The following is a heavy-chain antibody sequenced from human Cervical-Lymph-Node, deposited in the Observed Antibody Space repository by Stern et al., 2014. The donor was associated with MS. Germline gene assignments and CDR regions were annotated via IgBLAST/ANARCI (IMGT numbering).Heavy chain of an antibody. CDR2: IIGGSGNT. D-gene: IGHD3-22*01. Sequence: QLVQSGPEVKKPGASVKVSCKASGFTFTSSAVHWVRQAPGQSLEWIGVIIGGSGNTNYAQKFQERVTMTRDMATSTAYMELSSLRSEDKAVYYCAAPDKYYYDSSGYYNPLFDYWGQGTLVTVSS. V-gene: IGHV1-58*01. CDR1: GFTFTSSA. J-gene: IGHJ4*02. CDR3: AAPDKYYYDSSGYYNPLFDY.